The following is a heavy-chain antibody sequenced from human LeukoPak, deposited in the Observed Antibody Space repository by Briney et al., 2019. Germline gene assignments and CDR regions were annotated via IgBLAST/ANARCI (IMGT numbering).Heavy chain of an antibody. CDR1: GYTFTSYA. V-gene: IGHV1-3*01. J-gene: IGHJ4*02. D-gene: IGHD2-15*01. CDR3: AREYCSGGSCYFNFDY. Sequence: ASVKVSCKASGYTFTSYAMHWVRQVPGQRLEWMGWINAGNGNTKYSQKFQGRVTITGDTSASTAYMELSSLRSEDTAVYYCAREYCSGGSCYFNFDYWGQGTLVTVSS. CDR2: INAGNGNT.